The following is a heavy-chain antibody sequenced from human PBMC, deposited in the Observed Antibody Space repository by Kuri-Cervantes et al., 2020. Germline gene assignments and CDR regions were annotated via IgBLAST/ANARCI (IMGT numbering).Heavy chain of an antibody. CDR3: ARRHRWELLAGPFYDY. CDR1: GYTLTELF. J-gene: IGHJ4*02. D-gene: IGHD1-26*01. Sequence: ASVKVSCKVSGYTLTELFMHWVRQAPGKGLEWMGWINCYNGNTNYAEKLQGRVTMTTDTSTSTAFMELRSLSSDDTAVYYCARRHRWELLAGPFYDYWGQGTLVTVSS. V-gene: IGHV1-18*01. CDR2: INCYNGNT.